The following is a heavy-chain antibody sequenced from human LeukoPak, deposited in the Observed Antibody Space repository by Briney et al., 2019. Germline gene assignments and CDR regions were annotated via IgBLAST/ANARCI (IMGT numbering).Heavy chain of an antibody. CDR3: ATQQCSGGSCYSRAIWFDP. Sequence: SETLSLTCTVSGGSISSYYWNWIRQPPGKGLEWIGYIYYSGSTNYNPSLKSRVTVSVDTSKNQFSLKLNSVTAADTAVYYCATQQCSGGSCYSRAIWFDPWGQGTLVTVSS. CDR1: GGSISSYY. J-gene: IGHJ5*02. CDR2: IYYSGST. V-gene: IGHV4-59*08. D-gene: IGHD2-15*01.